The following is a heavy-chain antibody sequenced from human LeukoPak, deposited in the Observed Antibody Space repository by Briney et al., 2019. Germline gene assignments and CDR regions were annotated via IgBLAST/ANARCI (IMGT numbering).Heavy chain of an antibody. D-gene: IGHD2-2*01. CDR1: GSTFSSHT. V-gene: IGHV3-48*04. Sequence: PGGSLRLSCAASGSTFSSHTMNWVRQAPGKGREWISYISNTGSVIYYADSVKGRFTISRDNAKNSLYLQMNSLRAEDTAVYYCARNLPAADYWGQGTLVTVSS. J-gene: IGHJ4*02. CDR3: ARNLPAADY. CDR2: ISNTGSVI.